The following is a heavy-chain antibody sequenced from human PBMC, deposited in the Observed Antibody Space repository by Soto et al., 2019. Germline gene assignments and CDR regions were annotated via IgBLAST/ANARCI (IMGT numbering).Heavy chain of an antibody. CDR2: MNPKRGNT. Sequence: QVHLVQSGAEVRKPGASVKVSCKASGYTFTSYDINWVRQATGQGREWMGWMNPKRGNTAYAQKLRGRVTMTGNTSISTAHSELSSLRSQDTAVYYCARERTRGFDPWGQGTLVTVSS. V-gene: IGHV1-8*01. J-gene: IGHJ5*02. CDR1: GYTFTSYD. CDR3: ARERTRGFDP.